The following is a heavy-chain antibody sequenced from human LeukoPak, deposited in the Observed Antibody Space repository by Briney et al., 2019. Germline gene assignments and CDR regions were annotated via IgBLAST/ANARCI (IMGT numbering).Heavy chain of an antibody. CDR2: INSDGSST. V-gene: IGHV3-74*01. J-gene: IGHJ4*02. D-gene: IGHD1-26*01. Sequence: GGSLRLSCAASGFTFSSYWMHWVRQAPGKGLVWVSRINSDGSSTSYAGSVKGRFTISRDNAKNTLYLQMNSLRAEDTAVYYCAGDGWEPYFDYWGQGTLVTVSS. CDR3: AGDGWEPYFDY. CDR1: GFTFSSYW.